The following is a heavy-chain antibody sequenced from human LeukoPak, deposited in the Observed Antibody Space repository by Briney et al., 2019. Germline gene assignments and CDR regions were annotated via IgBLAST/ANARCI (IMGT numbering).Heavy chain of an antibody. J-gene: IGHJ4*02. D-gene: IGHD6-13*01. Sequence: PGGSLRLSCAASGFTFSSYGMHWVRQAPGKGLEWVAFIRYEGSNKYYADSVKGRFTISRDNSKTTLYLQMNSLRAEDTAVYYCAKVFYPAAGTGRVDFPFDYWGQGTLVTVSS. CDR1: GFTFSSYG. CDR2: IRYEGSNK. V-gene: IGHV3-30*02. CDR3: AKVFYPAAGTGRVDFPFDY.